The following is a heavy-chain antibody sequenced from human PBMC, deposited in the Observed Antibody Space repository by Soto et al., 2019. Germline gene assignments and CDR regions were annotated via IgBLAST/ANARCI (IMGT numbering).Heavy chain of an antibody. CDR3: ASGGNWFDH. CDR1: GGSISNYY. Sequence: LSLTCNVSGGSISNYYWTWVRQSPEKGLEWIGYMYYNGNINYNPSLKSRVTISIDTSKSQFSLTLKSVTAADTAVYYCASGGNWFDHWGQGVLVTVSS. V-gene: IGHV4-59*01. D-gene: IGHD3-16*01. J-gene: IGHJ5*02. CDR2: MYYNGNI.